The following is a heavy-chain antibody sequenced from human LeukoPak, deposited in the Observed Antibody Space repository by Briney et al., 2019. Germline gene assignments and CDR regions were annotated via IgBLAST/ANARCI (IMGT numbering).Heavy chain of an antibody. J-gene: IGHJ4*02. Sequence: GGSLRLSCAAWGFIFSSYAMSWVRQAPGKGLECVSAISGSGGSTYYADSVKGRFTNSRDNSKNTLYLQMNSPRAEDTAVYYCAKEPGIVATIGPFDYWGQGTLVTVSS. CDR1: GFIFSSYA. CDR2: ISGSGGST. CDR3: AKEPGIVATIGPFDY. V-gene: IGHV3-23*01. D-gene: IGHD5-12*01.